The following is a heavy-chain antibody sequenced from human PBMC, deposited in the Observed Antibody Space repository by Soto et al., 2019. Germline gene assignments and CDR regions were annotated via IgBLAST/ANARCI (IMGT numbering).Heavy chain of an antibody. J-gene: IGHJ3*02. V-gene: IGHV3-11*01. CDR3: ATRCSSNSCPQHAFDI. Sequence: QVQLVESGGGLVKPGGSLRLSCAASGFTFSDYYMSWIRQAPGKGLEWVSYISSSGSTIYYADSVKGRFTISRDNAKNSLYLQMNSLRAEDTAVYYCATRCSSNSCPQHAFDIWGQGTMVTVSS. CDR2: ISSSGSTI. CDR1: GFTFSDYY. D-gene: IGHD2-2*01.